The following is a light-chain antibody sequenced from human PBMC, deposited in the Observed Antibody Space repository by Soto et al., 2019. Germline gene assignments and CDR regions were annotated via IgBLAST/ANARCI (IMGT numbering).Light chain of an antibody. CDR3: SSYTSSGTQGV. CDR2: EVS. Sequence: QSALTQPASVSGSDGQSITISCTGSSVDIGDYNFVSWYQQRPGKAPKLMIYEVSYRPSGVSNRFSGSKSGTTASLTISGLQGDDEADYYCSSYTSSGTQGVFGTGTKLIVL. V-gene: IGLV2-14*01. CDR1: SVDIGDYNF. J-gene: IGLJ1*01.